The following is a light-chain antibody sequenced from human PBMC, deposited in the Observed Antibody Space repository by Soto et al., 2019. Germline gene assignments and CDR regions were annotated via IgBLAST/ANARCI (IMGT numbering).Light chain of an antibody. V-gene: IGKV1-16*01. CDR2: GTP. CDR1: QGISDS. J-gene: IGKJ1*01. CDR3: HHYHSYPPT. Sequence: DTQMTQSPSSLSASVGDTVTITCHASQGISDSSAWIQHKPGKPPKSLIYGTPSLRSGVPSRFSGSGSGRDFTLTISSLQPEDFASYYCHHYHSYPPTFGQGTKVDIK.